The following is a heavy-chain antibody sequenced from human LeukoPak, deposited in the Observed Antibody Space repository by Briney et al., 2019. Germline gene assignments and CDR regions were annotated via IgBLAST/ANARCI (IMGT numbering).Heavy chain of an antibody. CDR1: GFTFDDYA. Sequence: GGSLRLSCAASGFTFDDYAMYWVRQAPGKGLEWVSLISGDGGSTYYADSVKGRFTISRDNSKNSLYLQMNSLRTEDTALYYCAKGPNPYCSSTSCYAPWGQGTLVTVSS. D-gene: IGHD2-2*01. CDR3: AKGPNPYCSSTSCYAP. CDR2: ISGDGGST. V-gene: IGHV3-43*02. J-gene: IGHJ5*02.